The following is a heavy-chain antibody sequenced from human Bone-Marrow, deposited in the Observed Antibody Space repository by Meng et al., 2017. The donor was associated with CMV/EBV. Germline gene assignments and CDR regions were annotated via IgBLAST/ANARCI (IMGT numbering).Heavy chain of an antibody. CDR3: ARDYYDSSGYYDY. Sequence: GESLKISCAASGFTFSSYAMSWVRQAPGKGLEWVSAISGSGGSTYYADSVKGRFTISRDNSKNTLYLQMNSLRAADTALYHCARDYYDSSGYYDYWGQGTLVTVSS. CDR2: ISGSGGST. CDR1: GFTFSSYA. V-gene: IGHV3-23*01. D-gene: IGHD3-22*01. J-gene: IGHJ4*02.